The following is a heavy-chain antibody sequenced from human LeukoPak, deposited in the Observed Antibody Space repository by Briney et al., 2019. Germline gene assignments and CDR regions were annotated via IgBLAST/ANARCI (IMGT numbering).Heavy chain of an antibody. CDR1: GYTFTSYG. J-gene: IGHJ4*02. CDR3: ARGATGYSSSWYEY. V-gene: IGHV1-18*01. Sequence: GASVKVSCKASGYTFTSYGISWVRQAPGQGLEWMGWISAYNGNTNYAQKLQGRVTMTTDTSTSTAYMELRSLRSDDTAVYYCARGATGYSSSWYEYWGQGTLVTVSS. CDR2: ISAYNGNT. D-gene: IGHD6-13*01.